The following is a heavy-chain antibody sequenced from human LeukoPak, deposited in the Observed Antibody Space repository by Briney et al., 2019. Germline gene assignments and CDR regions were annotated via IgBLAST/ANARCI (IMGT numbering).Heavy chain of an antibody. CDR1: GFTFSSYS. V-gene: IGHV3-23*01. CDR2: ISGSGGST. D-gene: IGHD2-15*01. Sequence: GGSLRLSCAASGFTFSSYSMNWVRQAPGKGLEWVSAISGSGGSTYYADSVKGRFTISRDNSKNTLYLQMNSLRAEDTAVYYCAKDKGPSRYCSGGSCFYYFDYWGQGTLVTVSS. CDR3: AKDKGPSRYCSGGSCFYYFDY. J-gene: IGHJ4*02.